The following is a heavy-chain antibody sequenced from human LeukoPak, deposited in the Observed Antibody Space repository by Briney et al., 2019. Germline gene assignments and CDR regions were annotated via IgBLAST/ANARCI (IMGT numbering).Heavy chain of an antibody. CDR1: GFTFSSYS. D-gene: IGHD6-19*01. Sequence: GGSLRLSCAASGFTFSSYSMNWVRQAPGKGLEWVSYISSSSSTIYYADSVKGRFSISRDTSENRLFLQMNSLRPDDSALYYCTKDLMTGFSSGWYLAYWGQGTLVTVSS. J-gene: IGHJ4*02. CDR2: ISSSSSTI. CDR3: TKDLMTGFSSGWYLAY. V-gene: IGHV3-48*04.